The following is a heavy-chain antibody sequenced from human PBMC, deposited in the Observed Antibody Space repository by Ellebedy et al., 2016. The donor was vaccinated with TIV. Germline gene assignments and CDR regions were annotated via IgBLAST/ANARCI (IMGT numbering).Heavy chain of an antibody. V-gene: IGHV3-74*01. D-gene: IGHD3/OR15-3a*01. CDR1: GFTFNEYW. CDR2: INSDGTNI. J-gene: IGHJ5*02. Sequence: GESLKISCATSGFTFNEYWMHWVRQSPGKGPVWVSRINSDGTNITYADSVKGRFTISRDNAKSTLYLQMNSLRTEDTAMYYCTRDQWASRTSDFHWFDPWGLGTLVTVSS. CDR3: TRDQWASRTSDFHWFDP.